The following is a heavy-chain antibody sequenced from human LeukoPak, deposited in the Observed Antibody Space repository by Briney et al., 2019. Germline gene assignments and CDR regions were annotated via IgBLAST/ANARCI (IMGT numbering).Heavy chain of an antibody. V-gene: IGHV1-46*01. CDR2: INPSGGST. CDR1: GYTFTSYY. Sequence: ASVKVSCKASGYTFTSYYMHWVRQAPGQGLEWMGIINPSGGSTSYPQKFQGRVTMTRDTSTSTVYMELSSLRAEDTAVYYCARGTVEVATGPWGQGTLVTVSS. J-gene: IGHJ5*02. CDR3: ARGTVEVATGP. D-gene: IGHD5-24*01.